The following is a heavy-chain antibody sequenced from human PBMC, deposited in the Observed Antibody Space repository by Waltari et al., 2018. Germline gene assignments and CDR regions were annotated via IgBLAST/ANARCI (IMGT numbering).Heavy chain of an antibody. Sequence: QVQLQESGSGLVKPSETLSLTCTVSGGSISSYYWSWIRQPPGKGLEWIGYIYYSGSTNSTPSLKSRVTISVDTSKNQFSLKLSSVTAADTAVYYCARDSSWDYCSGGSCYNNDAFDIWGQGTMVTVSS. J-gene: IGHJ3*02. CDR1: GGSISSYY. D-gene: IGHD2-15*01. CDR3: ARDSSWDYCSGGSCYNNDAFDI. CDR2: IYYSGST. V-gene: IGHV4-59*01.